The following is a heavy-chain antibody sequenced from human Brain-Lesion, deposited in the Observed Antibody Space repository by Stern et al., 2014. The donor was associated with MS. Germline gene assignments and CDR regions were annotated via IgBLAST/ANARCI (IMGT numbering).Heavy chain of an antibody. J-gene: IGHJ4*02. CDR1: GFSVSTNF. V-gene: IGHV3-53*01. CDR2: MYSRGGT. CDR3: ARKTDTAVGGDY. Sequence: VQLVESGGGLIQPGGSLRLSCAASGFSVSTNFMSWVRQAPGKGLERVSLMYSRGGTNYADSVKGRFTISRDSSKNTLYLQMSDLRAEDTAVYYCARKTDTAVGGDYWGPGTLVTVSS. D-gene: IGHD5-18*01.